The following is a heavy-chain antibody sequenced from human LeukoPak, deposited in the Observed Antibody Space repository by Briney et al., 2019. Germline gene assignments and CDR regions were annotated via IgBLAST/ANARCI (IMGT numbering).Heavy chain of an antibody. Sequence: PSETLSLTCTVSGGSISSYYWSWIRQPPGKGLEWIGYIYYSGSTNCNPSLKSRVTISVDTSKNQFSLKLSSVTAADTAVYYCARDLNGCTNGVCYTGWYYYYYMDVWGKGTTVTVSS. D-gene: IGHD2-8*01. V-gene: IGHV4-59*01. CDR1: GGSISSYY. J-gene: IGHJ6*03. CDR3: ARDLNGCTNGVCYTGWYYYYYMDV. CDR2: IYYSGST.